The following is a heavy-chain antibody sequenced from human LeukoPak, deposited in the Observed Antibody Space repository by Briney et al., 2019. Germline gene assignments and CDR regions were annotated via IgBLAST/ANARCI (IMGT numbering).Heavy chain of an antibody. Sequence: GGSLRLSCAASGFTFSTYWMSWVRQVPGKGLEWVANIKQDGSERNYVDSVKGRFTISRDNSKNTLYLQMNSLRAEDTAVYYCAKSGEGGYYSYYFDYWGQGTLVTVSS. D-gene: IGHD3-22*01. CDR3: AKSGEGGYYSYYFDY. CDR1: GFTFSTYW. V-gene: IGHV3-7*01. CDR2: IKQDGSER. J-gene: IGHJ4*02.